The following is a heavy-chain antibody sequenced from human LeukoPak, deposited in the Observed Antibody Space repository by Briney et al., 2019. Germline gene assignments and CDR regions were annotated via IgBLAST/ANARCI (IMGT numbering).Heavy chain of an antibody. CDR3: ARDHRIFGVVIIGRDV. D-gene: IGHD3-3*01. Sequence: ASVKVSCKASGYTFTSYYMHWVRQAPGQGLEWMGWINPNSGGTNYAQKFQGRVTMTRDTSIRTAYMELSRLRSDDTAVYYCARDHRIFGVVIIGRDVWGKGTTVTVSS. J-gene: IGHJ6*04. CDR1: GYTFTSYY. V-gene: IGHV1-2*02. CDR2: INPNSGGT.